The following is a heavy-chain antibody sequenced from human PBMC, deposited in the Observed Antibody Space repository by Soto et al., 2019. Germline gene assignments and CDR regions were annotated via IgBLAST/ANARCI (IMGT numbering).Heavy chain of an antibody. V-gene: IGHV3-21*01. CDR2: ISSSSSYI. CDR1: GFTFSSYS. CDR3: ARDQPGYSYGYGLGY. J-gene: IGHJ4*02. Sequence: EVQLVESGGGLVKPGGSLRLSCAASGFTFSSYSMNWVRQAPGKGLEWVSSISSSSSYIYYADSVKGRFTISRDNAKNSLYLQMPRLRAEDTAVYYCARDQPGYSYGYGLGYWGQGTLVTVSS. D-gene: IGHD5-18*01.